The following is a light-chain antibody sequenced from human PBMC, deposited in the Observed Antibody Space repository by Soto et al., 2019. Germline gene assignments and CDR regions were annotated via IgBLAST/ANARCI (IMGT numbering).Light chain of an antibody. CDR1: QSISSW. Sequence: DIQMTQSPSTLSASVGDRVTITCRASQSISSWLAWYQQKPGKAPRLLISDASYLERGVPSRFSGSGSGTEFTLTISDLQPDDLATYYCQQDNSFWTFGQGTKVEI. J-gene: IGKJ1*01. V-gene: IGKV1-5*01. CDR3: QQDNSFWT. CDR2: DAS.